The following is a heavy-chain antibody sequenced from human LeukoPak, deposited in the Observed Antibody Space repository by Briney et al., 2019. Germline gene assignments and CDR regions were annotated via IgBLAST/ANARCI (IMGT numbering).Heavy chain of an antibody. CDR3: AKPGRTAAGLFDS. V-gene: IGHV3-23*01. Sequence: GGSLRLSCAASGFTFKNYALGWVRQAPGKGLEWVSGFSVNGRDTYYADFVKGRFTIARDIAKNTLYLQMNSLRAEDTATYYCAKPGRTAAGLFDSWGQGTLVTVSS. CDR1: GFTFKNYA. CDR2: FSVNGRDT. D-gene: IGHD6-13*01. J-gene: IGHJ4*02.